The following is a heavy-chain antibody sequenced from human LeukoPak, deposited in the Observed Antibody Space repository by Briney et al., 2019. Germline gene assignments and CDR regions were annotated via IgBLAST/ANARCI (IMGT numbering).Heavy chain of an antibody. CDR2: ISYDGSRQ. Sequence: GGSLRLTCAASGFTFTYYAMHWVGQAPGKGLEMVTLISYDGSRQYYTDSVKGRFIISRDDSKNTVYLQMNSLGVDDTALYYCARGPDPVVRGPRRAFDLWGQGTMVTVSS. D-gene: IGHD3-10*01. V-gene: IGHV3-30-3*01. J-gene: IGHJ3*01. CDR1: GFTFTYYA. CDR3: ARGPDPVVRGPRRAFDL.